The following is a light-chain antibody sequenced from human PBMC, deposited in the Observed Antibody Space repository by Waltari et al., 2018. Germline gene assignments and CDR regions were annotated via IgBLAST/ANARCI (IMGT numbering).Light chain of an antibody. V-gene: IGKV1-33*01. Sequence: DIQMTQSPSSLSASVGYRVPITCQASQDITNYLNWYQQRPGKAPKLLIYDASNLETGVPSRFSGSGSGTDFTFTISSLQPEDVATYYCQQYENFPWTFGQGTKVEVK. CDR3: QQYENFPWT. J-gene: IGKJ1*01. CDR1: QDITNY. CDR2: DAS.